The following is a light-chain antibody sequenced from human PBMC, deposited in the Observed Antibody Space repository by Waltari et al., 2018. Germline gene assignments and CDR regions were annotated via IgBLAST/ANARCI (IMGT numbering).Light chain of an antibody. CDR2: GVS. Sequence: EIVMTQSPATLSVSPGERATLPCRASQSVRTNLAWYQQTPGQAPRLLIYGVSTRATDIPARFSGSGSETEFTLTISSLQSEDFAVYYCQQYNKWPPFTFGGGTKVEIK. CDR3: QQYNKWPPFT. J-gene: IGKJ4*01. CDR1: QSVRTN. V-gene: IGKV3-15*01.